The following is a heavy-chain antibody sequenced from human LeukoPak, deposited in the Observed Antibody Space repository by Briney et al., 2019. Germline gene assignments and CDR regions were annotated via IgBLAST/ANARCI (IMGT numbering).Heavy chain of an antibody. CDR1: GFTFSSYA. D-gene: IGHD4-11*01. CDR2: ISGSGGST. V-gene: IGHV3-23*01. Sequence: PGGSLRLSCAASGFTFSSYAMHWVRQAPGKGLEWVSAISGSGGSTYYADSVKGRFTISRDNSKNTLYLQMNSLRAEDTAVYYCAKDRGLDYSIDYWGQGTLVTVSS. CDR3: AKDRGLDYSIDY. J-gene: IGHJ4*02.